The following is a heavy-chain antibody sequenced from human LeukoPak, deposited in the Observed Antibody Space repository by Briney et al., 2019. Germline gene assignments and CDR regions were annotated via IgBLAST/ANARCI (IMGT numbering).Heavy chain of an antibody. CDR3: ARDLGYCSSTSCPIDY. V-gene: IGHV3-20*04. CDR1: GFTFDDYG. CDR2: INWNGGST. Sequence: PGGSLRLSCAAYGFTFDDYGMSWVRQAPGKGLEWVSGINWNGGSTGYADSVKGRFTISRDNAKNSLYLQMNSLRAEDTALYYCARDLGYCSSTSCPIDYWGQGTLVTVSS. J-gene: IGHJ4*02. D-gene: IGHD2-2*03.